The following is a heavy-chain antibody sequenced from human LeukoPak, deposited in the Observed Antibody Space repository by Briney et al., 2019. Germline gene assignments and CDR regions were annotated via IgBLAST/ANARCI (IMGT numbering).Heavy chain of an antibody. J-gene: IGHJ1*01. V-gene: IGHV4-31*03. CDR1: GGSISSGGYY. CDR2: IYYSGST. D-gene: IGHD3-22*01. Sequence: SETLSLTCTVSGGSISSGGYYWSWIRQHPGKGLEWIAYIYYSGSTYYNPSLKSRVTISVDTSKNQFSLKLSSVTAADTAVYYCAREGNYYDSSGYYSVPFQHWGQGTLVTLSS. CDR3: AREGNYYDSSGYYSVPFQH.